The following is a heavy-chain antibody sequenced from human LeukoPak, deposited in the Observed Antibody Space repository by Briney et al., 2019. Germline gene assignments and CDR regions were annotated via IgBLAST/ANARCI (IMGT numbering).Heavy chain of an antibody. CDR1: GGSISSYY. V-gene: IGHV4-4*07. CDR2: IYTSGST. CDR3: ACNGVHGQISVNL. Sequence: SETLSLTCTVSGGSISSYYWSWIRQPAGKGLEWIGRIYTSGSTNYNPSLKSRVTMSVDTSKNQFSLKLSSVTAADTAVYYCACNGVHGQISVNLWGRGTLVTVSS. D-gene: IGHD2-8*01. J-gene: IGHJ2*01.